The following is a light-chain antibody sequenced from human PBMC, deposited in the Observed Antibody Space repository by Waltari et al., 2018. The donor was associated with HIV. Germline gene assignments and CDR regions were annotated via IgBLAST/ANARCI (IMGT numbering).Light chain of an antibody. V-gene: IGLV2-8*01. CDR3: SSYAGSNWV. Sequence: QSALTQPPSASGSPRQSVTISCTGTRSDVGGYNYVSWYHQHPGKAPKFIIYEVSKRPSGVPDRFSGSKSGNTASLTVSGLQAEDEADYYCSSYAGSNWVFGGGTKLTVL. CDR2: EVS. CDR1: RSDVGGYNY. J-gene: IGLJ3*02.